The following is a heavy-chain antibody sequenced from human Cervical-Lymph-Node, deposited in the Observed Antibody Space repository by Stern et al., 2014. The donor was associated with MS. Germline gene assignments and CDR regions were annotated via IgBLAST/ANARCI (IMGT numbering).Heavy chain of an antibody. CDR1: GDSINSGSFY. D-gene: IGHD5-18*01. Sequence: VQLVESGPGLVKPSQTLSLTCTVSGDSINSGSFYWSWIRQPAGKGLEWIGRIWPSGSAFYFPSLKSLAALSIDTSKNSFSLKLTSVTAADTAIYFCASGYRFFDYWGQGILVTVSS. V-gene: IGHV4-61*02. CDR3: ASGYRFFDY. J-gene: IGHJ4*02. CDR2: IWPSGSA.